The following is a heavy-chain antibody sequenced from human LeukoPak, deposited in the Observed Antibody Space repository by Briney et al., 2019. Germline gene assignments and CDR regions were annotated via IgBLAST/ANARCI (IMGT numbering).Heavy chain of an antibody. V-gene: IGHV3-30*02. CDR3: ARDFSGRERAGGDH. D-gene: IGHD1-26*01. Sequence: GGSLRLSCAASGFPFSAYGIFWVRRAPGKGLECLAFIWYDGSNQKYADAVKGRFTISRDNSKNTVFLQMNSLRNEDTGVYYCARDFSGRERAGGDHWGQGTLVTVSS. J-gene: IGHJ4*02. CDR2: IWYDGSNQ. CDR1: GFPFSAYG.